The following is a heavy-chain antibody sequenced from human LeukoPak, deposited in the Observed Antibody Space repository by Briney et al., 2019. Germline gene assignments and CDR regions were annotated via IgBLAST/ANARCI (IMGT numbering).Heavy chain of an antibody. CDR3: ARPYSGSSWGAFDI. V-gene: IGHV5-51*01. CDR1: GYSFSSYW. Sequence: NLGESLKISCKGSGYSFSSYWIAWVRQMPGKGLEWMGIIYPGDSDSKYSRSFQGQVTTSADKSINTAYLQWSSLKASDSAMYYCARPYSGSSWGAFDIWGQGTMVTVSS. D-gene: IGHD1-26*01. J-gene: IGHJ3*02. CDR2: IYPGDSDS.